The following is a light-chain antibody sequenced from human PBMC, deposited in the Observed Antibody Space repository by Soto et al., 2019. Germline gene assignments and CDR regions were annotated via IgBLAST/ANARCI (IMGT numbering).Light chain of an antibody. CDR1: HIVTSNY. J-gene: IGKJ3*01. Sequence: EIVLTQSPGTLSLSPGERATLSCRASHIVTSNYLAWHQQKLGQAPRLLIYDASTRATGIPDRFSGSGSGTDFTLTISRLEPEGFAVYYCQQYGGSPFTFGPGTKVDIK. V-gene: IGKV3-20*01. CDR3: QQYGGSPFT. CDR2: DAS.